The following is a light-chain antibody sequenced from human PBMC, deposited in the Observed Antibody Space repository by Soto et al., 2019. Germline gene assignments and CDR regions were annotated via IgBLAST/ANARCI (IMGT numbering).Light chain of an antibody. CDR1: QDIDIS. J-gene: IGKJ1*01. V-gene: IGKV1-9*01. CDR2: AAS. CDR3: QQYYTFSWT. Sequence: DVQLTHSPSFLSASVGDRVTITCRASQDIDISLAWFQQRPGKAPKVLIYAASGLVTGVPPTFSGSGSGTEFTLTISSVQPDDFATYFCQQYYTFSWTFGQGTKVDIK.